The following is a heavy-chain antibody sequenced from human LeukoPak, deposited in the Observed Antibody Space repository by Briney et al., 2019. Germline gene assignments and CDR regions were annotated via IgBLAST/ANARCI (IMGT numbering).Heavy chain of an antibody. Sequence: GGSLRLSCAASGFTFSSYAMSWVRQAPGKGLEWVSAISGSGGSTYYADSVKGRFTISRDNSKNTLYLQMNSLRAEDTAVYYCARDASTYCSGGSCYPLPTDYWGQGTLVTVSS. CDR3: ARDASTYCSGGSCYPLPTDY. CDR1: GFTFSSYA. D-gene: IGHD2-15*01. J-gene: IGHJ4*02. V-gene: IGHV3-23*01. CDR2: ISGSGGST.